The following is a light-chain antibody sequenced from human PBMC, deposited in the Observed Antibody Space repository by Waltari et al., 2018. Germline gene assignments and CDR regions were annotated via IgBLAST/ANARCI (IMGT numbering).Light chain of an antibody. V-gene: IGKV1-39*01. Sequence: DIQMTQSPSSLSASEGDRVTITCRASQSISSYLNWYQQKPGKAPKLLIYAASSLQSGVPSSFSGSGSGTDFTLTISSLQPEDFATYYCQQSYSTPWAFGQGTKVEIK. CDR3: QQSYSTPWA. J-gene: IGKJ1*01. CDR1: QSISSY. CDR2: AAS.